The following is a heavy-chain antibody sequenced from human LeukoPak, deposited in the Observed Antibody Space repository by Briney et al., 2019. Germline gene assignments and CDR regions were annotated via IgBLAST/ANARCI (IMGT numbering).Heavy chain of an antibody. D-gene: IGHD3-10*01. CDR1: GGSISSYY. V-gene: IGHV4-59*01. J-gene: IGHJ4*02. CDR3: ARGWFGQLKGVLFDY. Sequence: SETLSLTCTVSGGSISSYYWSWIRQPPGKGLEWIVYIYYSGSTNYNPSLKSRVTISVDTSKNQFSLKLSSVTAADTAVYYCARGWFGQLKGVLFDYWGQGTLVTVSS. CDR2: IYYSGST.